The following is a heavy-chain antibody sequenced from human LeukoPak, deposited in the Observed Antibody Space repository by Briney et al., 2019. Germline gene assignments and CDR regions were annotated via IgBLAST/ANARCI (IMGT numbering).Heavy chain of an antibody. CDR2: ISYDGANK. D-gene: IGHD2/OR15-2a*01. V-gene: IGHV3-30*18. CDR1: GFPLTSYG. J-gene: IGHJ4*02. Sequence: GGSLRLSCAASGFPLTSYGVHWVRQAPGKGLEWVAVISYDGANKFYADSVKGRFTISRDTSKNTLYLQMDSLRAEDTAVNYCAKDYQIVKVTTYFFDYWGQGVLVTVSS. CDR3: AKDYQIVKVTTYFFDY.